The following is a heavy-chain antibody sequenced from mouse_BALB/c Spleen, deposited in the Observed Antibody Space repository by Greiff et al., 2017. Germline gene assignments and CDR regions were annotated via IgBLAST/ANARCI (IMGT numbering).Heavy chain of an antibody. V-gene: IGHV1-14*01. Sequence: VQLKQSGPELVKPGASVKMSCKASGYTFTSYVMHWVKQKPGQGLEWIGYINPYNDGTKYNEKFKGKATLTSDKSSSTAYMELSSLTSEDSAVYYCASTVVARWYFDVWGAGTTVTVSS. CDR1: GYTFTSYV. J-gene: IGHJ1*01. CDR3: ASTVVARWYFDV. CDR2: INPYNDGT. D-gene: IGHD1-1*01.